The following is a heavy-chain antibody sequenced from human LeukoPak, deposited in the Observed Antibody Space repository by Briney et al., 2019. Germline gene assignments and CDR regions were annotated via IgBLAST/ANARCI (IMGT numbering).Heavy chain of an antibody. J-gene: IGHJ6*03. CDR1: GFTFSVYG. Sequence: GGSLRLSCAASGFTFSVYGMNWVRQAPGKGLEWVAFIRYDGSNKYYADSVKGRFTISRDNSKNTLYLQMNSLRAEDTAVYYCAKDIWRELPTYMDVWGKGTTVTVSS. CDR3: AKDIWRELPTYMDV. D-gene: IGHD1-26*01. V-gene: IGHV3-30*02. CDR2: IRYDGSNK.